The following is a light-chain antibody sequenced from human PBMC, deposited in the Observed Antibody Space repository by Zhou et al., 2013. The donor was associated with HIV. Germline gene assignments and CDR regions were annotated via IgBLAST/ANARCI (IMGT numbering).Light chain of an antibody. Sequence: DIQLTQSPSSLSASVGDRVTITCRVSQGISSYLNWYRQKPGKVPKLLIYDASNLETGVPSRFSGSGSGTDFTLTINSLQPEDFATYFCQQSYSVPPTFGQGTKLEI. CDR2: DAS. J-gene: IGKJ2*01. CDR3: QQSYSVPPT. CDR1: QGISSY. V-gene: IGKV1-39*01.